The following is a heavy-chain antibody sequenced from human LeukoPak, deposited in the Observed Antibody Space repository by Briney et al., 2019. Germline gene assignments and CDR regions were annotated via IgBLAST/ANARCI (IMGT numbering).Heavy chain of an antibody. CDR1: GGSISSYY. D-gene: IGHD1-14*01. CDR2: IYYSGST. J-gene: IGHJ6*03. Sequence: SETLSLTCTVSGGSISSYYWSWIRQPPGKGPEWIGYIYYSGSTNYNPSLKSRVTISVDTSKNQFSLKLSSVTAADTAVYYCARGDNRGDYYYYMDVWGKGTTVTVSS. V-gene: IGHV4-59*01. CDR3: ARGDNRGDYYYYMDV.